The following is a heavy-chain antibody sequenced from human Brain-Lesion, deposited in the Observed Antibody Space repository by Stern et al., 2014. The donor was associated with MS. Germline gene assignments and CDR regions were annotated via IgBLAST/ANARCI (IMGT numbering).Heavy chain of an antibody. CDR1: GFTFSNYW. J-gene: IGHJ6*02. V-gene: IGHV3-7*01. CDR3: ARVYNTIYGIVTQRGSGMDV. CDR2: IKDDGHEK. D-gene: IGHD3-3*01. Sequence: EVKLVESGGGLVQPGGSLTISCTAAGFTFSNYWMTWVRQAPGQGLEGVGNIKDDGHEKNSVDAGQGRFTISRDNARNSLYLQMNSLRVEDTALYYCARVYNTIYGIVTQRGSGMDVWGQGTTVIVSS.